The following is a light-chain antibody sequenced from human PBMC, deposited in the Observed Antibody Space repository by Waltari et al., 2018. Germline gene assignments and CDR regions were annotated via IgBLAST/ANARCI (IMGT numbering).Light chain of an antibody. J-gene: IGKJ1*01. V-gene: IGKV3-20*01. CDR3: QQYGASPET. CDR2: HTS. Sequence: EIELTQSPGTLSLSPGERATLSCRASQSVSNNYIAWYQQKPGQPPRLLIYHTSSGATGVPDRFSGSGSGTDFTLTIIKLEPEDSAVYYCQQYGASPETFGQGTKVEIK. CDR1: QSVSNNY.